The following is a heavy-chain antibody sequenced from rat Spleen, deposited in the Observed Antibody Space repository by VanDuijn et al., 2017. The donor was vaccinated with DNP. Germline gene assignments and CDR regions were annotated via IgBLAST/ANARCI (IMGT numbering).Heavy chain of an antibody. D-gene: IGHD5-1*01. V-gene: IGHV6-6*01. J-gene: IGHJ2*01. CDR3: ACGPNWEFHY. CDR1: GLTFSTAW. CDR2: IKAKSNNYAT. Sequence: EVQVLESGGGLVQPGNSLKLSCATSGLTFSTAWMYWYRQFPEKRLEWVARIKAKSNNYATDYTESVKGRFTISRDDSKSSIYLQMNNLKEEDTAIYYCACGPNWEFHYWGQGVMVTVSS.